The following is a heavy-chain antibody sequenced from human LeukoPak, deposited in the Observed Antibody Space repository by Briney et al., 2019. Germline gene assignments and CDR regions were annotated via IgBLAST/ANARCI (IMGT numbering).Heavy chain of an antibody. CDR1: GYTFTGNY. J-gene: IGHJ1*01. Sequence: EASVKVSCKASGYTFTGNYMHWVRQAPGQGLEWMGWINPNSGGTNYAQKFQDRVTVTRDTSISTAYMELSRLRSDDTAVYYCARGYYDSSDYEYFQHWGQGTLVTVSS. CDR3: ARGYYDSSDYEYFQH. D-gene: IGHD3-22*01. V-gene: IGHV1-2*02. CDR2: INPNSGGT.